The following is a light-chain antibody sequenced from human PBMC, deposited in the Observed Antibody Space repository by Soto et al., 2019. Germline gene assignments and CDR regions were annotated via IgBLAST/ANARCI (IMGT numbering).Light chain of an antibody. CDR2: RAS. Sequence: IVLPQSPATLSVSPGERDTLSCRASQSISTNLAWFMQKPGQASRLLISRASPRATGLPARFSGSGSGTEFTLTLSSLQSEAFAVYYCHQSYNWPWTFGQGTKVE. J-gene: IGKJ1*01. CDR1: QSISTN. V-gene: IGKV3-15*01. CDR3: HQSYNWPWT.